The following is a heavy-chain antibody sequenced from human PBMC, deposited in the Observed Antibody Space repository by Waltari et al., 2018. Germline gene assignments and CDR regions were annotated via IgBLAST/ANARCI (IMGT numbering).Heavy chain of an antibody. CDR1: GFTFSSYW. V-gene: IGHV3-7*04. CDR3: ARDSLYYDSSGYYYDY. J-gene: IGHJ4*02. D-gene: IGHD3-22*01. CDR2: IKQDGSEK. Sequence: EVQLVESGGGLVQPGGSLRLSCAASGFTFSSYWMSWVRQAPGKGLEWVANIKQDGSEKYYVDSVKGRVTISRDNAKISLYLQMNSLRAEDTALYYCARDSLYYDSSGYYYDYWGQGTLVTVSS.